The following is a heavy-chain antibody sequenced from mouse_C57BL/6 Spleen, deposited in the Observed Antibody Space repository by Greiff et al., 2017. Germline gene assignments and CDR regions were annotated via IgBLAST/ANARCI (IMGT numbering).Heavy chain of an antibody. CDR2: INYDGSST. CDR3: ARAHYDYGCAY. CDR1: GFTFSDYY. D-gene: IGHD2-4*01. J-gene: IGHJ3*01. V-gene: IGHV5-16*01. Sequence: EVKLMESEGGLVQPGSSLKLSCTASGFTFSDYYMAWVRQVPETGLEWVANINYDGSSTYYLDSLKSRFIISRDNAKNILYLQMSSLKSEDTATYHCARAHYDYGCAYWGQGTLVTVSA.